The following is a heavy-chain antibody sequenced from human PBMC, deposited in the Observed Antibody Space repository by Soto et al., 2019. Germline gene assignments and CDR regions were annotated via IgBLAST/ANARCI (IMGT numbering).Heavy chain of an antibody. CDR3: ARYGSTSPFRYNWFDP. CDR2: ISGSGGST. D-gene: IGHD2-2*01. J-gene: IGHJ5*02. Sequence: PGGSLRLSCAASGFTFSSYAMSWVRQAPGKGLEWVSAISGSGGSTYYADSVKGRFTISRDNSKNTLYLQMNSLRAEDTAVYYCARYGSTSPFRYNWFDPWGQGTLVTVSS. V-gene: IGHV3-23*01. CDR1: GFTFSSYA.